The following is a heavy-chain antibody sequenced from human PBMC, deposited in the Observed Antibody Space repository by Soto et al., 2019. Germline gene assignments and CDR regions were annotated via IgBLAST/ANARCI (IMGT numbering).Heavy chain of an antibody. V-gene: IGHV1-69*13. CDR1: GGTFSTHA. CDR3: ARGYCSGGNCYSGMDV. Sequence: SVKVSCKASGGTFSTHAIIWVRQAPGHGLEWMGGIIPISGTTYYTQKFQGRVTITADEPTSTAFMELSSLKSEDTAVFYCARGYCSGGNCYSGMDVWGQGTMVTVSS. J-gene: IGHJ6*02. D-gene: IGHD2-15*01. CDR2: IIPISGTT.